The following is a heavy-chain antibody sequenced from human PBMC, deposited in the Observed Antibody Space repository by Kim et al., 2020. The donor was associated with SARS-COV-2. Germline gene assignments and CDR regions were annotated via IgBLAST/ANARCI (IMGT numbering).Heavy chain of an antibody. J-gene: IGHJ4*02. D-gene: IGHD2-15*01. CDR3: ARGFDIVVVGTI. V-gene: IGHV1-69*04. Sequence: NYAQKFQGRVTITADKSTSTAYMELSSLRSEDTAVYYCARGFDIVVVGTIWGQGTLVTVSS.